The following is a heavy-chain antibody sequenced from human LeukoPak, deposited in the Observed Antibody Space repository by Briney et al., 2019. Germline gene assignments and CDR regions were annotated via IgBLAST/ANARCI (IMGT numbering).Heavy chain of an antibody. V-gene: IGHV3-74*01. CDR2: INSDGSST. J-gene: IGHJ4*02. Sequence: QTGGSLRLSCAASGFTFDDYAMHWVRPAPGKGLVWVSRINSDGSSTSYADSVKGRFTISRDNAKNTLYLQMNSLRAEDTAVYYCAIPWEYCSGGSCGGWGQGTLVTVSS. CDR1: GFTFDDYA. CDR3: AIPWEYCSGGSCGG. D-gene: IGHD2-15*01.